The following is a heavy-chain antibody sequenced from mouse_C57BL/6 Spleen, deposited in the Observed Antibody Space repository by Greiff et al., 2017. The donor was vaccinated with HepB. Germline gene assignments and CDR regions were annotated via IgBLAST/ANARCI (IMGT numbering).Heavy chain of an antibody. CDR3: ARGDSSGPFDY. V-gene: IGHV1-81*01. CDR2: IYPRSGNT. CDR1: GYTFTSYG. Sequence: QVHVKQSGAELARPGASVKLSCKASGYTFTSYGISWVKQRTGQGLEWIGEIYPRSGNTYYNEKFKGKATLTADKSSSTAYMELRSLTSEDSAVYFCARGDSSGPFDYWGQGTTLTVSS. J-gene: IGHJ2*01. D-gene: IGHD3-2*02.